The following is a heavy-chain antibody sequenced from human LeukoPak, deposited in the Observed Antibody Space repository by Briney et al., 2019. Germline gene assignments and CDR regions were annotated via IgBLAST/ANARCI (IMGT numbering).Heavy chain of an antibody. V-gene: IGHV3-30*04. D-gene: IGHD3-10*01. CDR3: ARESGITMLRGAHTP. J-gene: IGHJ5*02. Sequence: GGSLRLSCAASGFTFSSYAMHWVRQAPGKGLEWVAVISYDGSNKYYADSVKGRFTISRDNSKNTLYLQMNSLRAEDTAVYYCARESGITMLRGAHTPWGQGILVTVSS. CDR1: GFTFSSYA. CDR2: ISYDGSNK.